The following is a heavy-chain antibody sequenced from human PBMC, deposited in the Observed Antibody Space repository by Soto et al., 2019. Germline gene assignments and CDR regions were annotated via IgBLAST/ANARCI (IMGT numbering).Heavy chain of an antibody. CDR3: ARDPAIYSGKFDYGLDV. CDR2: IGTRGRTI. Sequence: LCLSCAASGFTFSNYEMNWVRQAPGKGLEWVSYIGTRGRTIYYADSVKGRFTISRDNAKNSLYLQMNSLRAEDTAVYYCARDPAIYSGKFDYGLDVWGQGTTVTVSS. V-gene: IGHV3-48*03. J-gene: IGHJ6*02. D-gene: IGHD4-4*01. CDR1: GFTFSNYE.